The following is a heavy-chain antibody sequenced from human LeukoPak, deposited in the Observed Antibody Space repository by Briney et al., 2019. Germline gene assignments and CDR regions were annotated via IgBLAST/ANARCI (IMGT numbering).Heavy chain of an antibody. V-gene: IGHV1-18*01. J-gene: IGHJ4*02. CDR1: GYTFTSYG. D-gene: IGHD1-26*01. Sequence: GASVKVSCKASGYTFTSYGISWVRQAPGQGLEWMGWISAYNGNTNYAQKFQGRVTITADESTSTAYMELSSLRSEDTAVYYCARVSGSYSVSWGQGTLVTVSS. CDR2: ISAYNGNT. CDR3: ARVSGSYSVS.